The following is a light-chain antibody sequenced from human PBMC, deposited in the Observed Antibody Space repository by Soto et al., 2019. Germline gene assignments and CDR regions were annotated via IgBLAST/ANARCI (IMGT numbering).Light chain of an antibody. V-gene: IGLV2-14*01. Sequence: QSALTQPASVSGSPGQSITISCTGTSSDVGGYNYVSWYQQHPGKAPKLMIYDVSNRPSGVSNRVSGSKSGNTASLTISGLQAEDEADYYCCSYTSSSTTTYVFGTGTKLTVL. CDR2: DVS. J-gene: IGLJ1*01. CDR3: CSYTSSSTTTYV. CDR1: SSDVGGYNY.